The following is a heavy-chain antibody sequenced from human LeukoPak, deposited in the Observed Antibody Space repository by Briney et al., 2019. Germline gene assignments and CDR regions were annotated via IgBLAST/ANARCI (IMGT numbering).Heavy chain of an antibody. CDR3: ARGGDGYNY. V-gene: IGHV3-7*01. D-gene: IGHD5-24*01. CDR2: IKHDGSED. J-gene: IGHJ4*02. CDR1: GFIFSSYW. Sequence: GGSLRLSCAASGFIFSSYWMTWVRQAPGKGLEWVATIKHDGSEDYYLDSVKGRFTISRDNAKSSMWLQMNSLRAEDTAVYYCARGGDGYNYWGQGTLVTVSS.